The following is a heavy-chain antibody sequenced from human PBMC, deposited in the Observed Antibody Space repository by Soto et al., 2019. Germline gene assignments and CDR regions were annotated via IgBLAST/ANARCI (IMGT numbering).Heavy chain of an antibody. CDR1: GGSFSGYY. V-gene: IGHV4-34*01. CDR3: ARMITGRFVDY. D-gene: IGHD3-10*01. Sequence: QVQLQQWGAGLLKPSETLPLTCAVYGGSFSGYYWSWIRQPPGKGLEWIGEINHSGSTNYNPSLKSRVTISVDTSKNQFSLKLSSVTAADTAVYYCARMITGRFVDYWGQGTLVTVSS. CDR2: INHSGST. J-gene: IGHJ4*02.